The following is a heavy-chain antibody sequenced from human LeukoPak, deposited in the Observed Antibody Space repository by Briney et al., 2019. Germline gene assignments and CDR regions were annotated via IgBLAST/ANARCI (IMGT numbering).Heavy chain of an antibody. J-gene: IGHJ6*02. CDR1: GGSFSGYY. V-gene: IGHV4-34*01. D-gene: IGHD3-22*01. CDR3: ARELYYYDSSGPWDYYGMDV. CDR2: INHSGST. Sequence: SETLSLTCAVYGGSFSGYYWSWIRQPPGKGLEWIGEINHSGSTNYNPSLKSRVTIPVDTSKNQFSLKLSSVTAADTAVYYCARELYYYDSSGPWDYYGMDVWGQGTTVTVSS.